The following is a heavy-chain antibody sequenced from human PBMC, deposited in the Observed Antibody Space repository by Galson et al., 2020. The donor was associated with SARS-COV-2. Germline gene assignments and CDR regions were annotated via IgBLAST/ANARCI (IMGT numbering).Heavy chain of an antibody. D-gene: IGHD3-3*01. J-gene: IGHJ3*02. Sequence: SQTLSLTCAISGDSVSSNSAAWNWIRQSPSRGLEWLGRTYYRSKWYSDYAESVKGRMTINPDTSKNHFSLQLNSVTPEDTALYYCARDKGMVSISGFDIWGQGRMVTVSS. CDR2: TYYRSKWYS. CDR1: GDSVSSNSAA. V-gene: IGHV6-1*01. CDR3: ARDKGMVSISGFDI.